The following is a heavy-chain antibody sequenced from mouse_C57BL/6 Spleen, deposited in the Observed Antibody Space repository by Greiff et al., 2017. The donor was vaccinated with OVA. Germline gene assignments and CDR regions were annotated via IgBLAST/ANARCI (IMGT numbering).Heavy chain of an antibody. Sequence: QVQLQQPGAELVKPGASVKVSCKASGYTFTSYWMHWVKQRPGQGLEWIGRINPSDSDTNYNQKFKGKATLTVDKSSSTAYMQLSSLTSEDSAVYYCAYGYDGAYAMGDWGQGTSVTVSS. CDR3: AYGYDGAYAMGD. V-gene: IGHV1-74*01. CDR1: GYTFTSYW. CDR2: INPSDSDT. J-gene: IGHJ4*01. D-gene: IGHD2-2*01.